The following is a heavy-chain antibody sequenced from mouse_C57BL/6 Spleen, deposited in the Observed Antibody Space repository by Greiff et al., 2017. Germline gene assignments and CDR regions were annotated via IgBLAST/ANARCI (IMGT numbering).Heavy chain of an antibody. D-gene: IGHD3-1*01. V-gene: IGHV10-1*01. CDR1: GFSFNTYA. Sequence: EVQLVESGGGLVQPKGSLKLSCAASGFSFNTYAMNWVRQAPGKGLEWVARIRSKSNNYATYYADSVKDRFTISRDDSESMLYLQMNNLKTEDTAMYYCVRHDRDGFAYWGQGTLVTVSA. CDR3: VRHDRDGFAY. J-gene: IGHJ3*01. CDR2: IRSKSNNYAT.